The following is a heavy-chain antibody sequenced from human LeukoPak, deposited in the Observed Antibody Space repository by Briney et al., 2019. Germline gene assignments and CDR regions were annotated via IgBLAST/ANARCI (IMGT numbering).Heavy chain of an antibody. D-gene: IGHD2-15*01. CDR2: IYPGDSDT. CDR1: GYSFTSYW. Sequence: GESLKISCKGSGYSFTSYWIGWVRQMPGKGLEWMGVIYPGDSDTRYSPSFQGQVTISADKSISTAYLQWSSLKASDTAMYYCARGYCSGGSCYWFDPWGQGTLVTVSS. V-gene: IGHV5-51*01. J-gene: IGHJ5*02. CDR3: ARGYCSGGSCYWFDP.